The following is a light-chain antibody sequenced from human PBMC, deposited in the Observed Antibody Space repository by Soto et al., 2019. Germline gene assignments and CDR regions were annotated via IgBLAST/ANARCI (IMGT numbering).Light chain of an antibody. CDR2: KAS. V-gene: IGKV1-5*03. CDR1: QTISSW. J-gene: IGKJ1*01. CDR3: QHYNSYRT. Sequence: DIQMTQSPSTLSGSVGGRVTITCRASQTISSWLAWYQQKPGKAPKLLIYKASTLKSGVPSRFSGSGSGTEFTLTISSLQPDDFATYYCQHYNSYRTFGQGTKVDIK.